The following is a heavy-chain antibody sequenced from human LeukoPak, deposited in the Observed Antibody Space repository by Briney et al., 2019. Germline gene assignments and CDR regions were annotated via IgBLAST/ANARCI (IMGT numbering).Heavy chain of an antibody. J-gene: IGHJ6*03. Sequence: PSETLSLTCAVYGGSFSGYYWSWIRRPPGKGLEWIGEINHSGSTNYNLSLKSRVTISVDTSKNQFSLKLSSVTAADTAVYYCARGAPVDTAMVRWVHYYYMDVWGKGTTVTVSS. V-gene: IGHV4-34*01. CDR2: INHSGST. CDR1: GGSFSGYY. D-gene: IGHD5-18*01. CDR3: ARGAPVDTAMVRWVHYYYMDV.